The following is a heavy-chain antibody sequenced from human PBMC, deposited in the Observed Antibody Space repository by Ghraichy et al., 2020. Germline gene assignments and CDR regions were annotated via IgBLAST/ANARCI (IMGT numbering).Heavy chain of an antibody. CDR2: INPSGGST. D-gene: IGHD3-9*01. CDR1: GYTFTSYY. Sequence: ASVKVSCKASGYTFTSYYMHWVRQAPGQGLEWMGIINPSGGSTSYAQKFQGRVTMTRDTSTSTVYMELSSLRSEDTAVYYCATQSDILTGYRDAFDIWGQGTMVTVSS. V-gene: IGHV1-46*01. J-gene: IGHJ3*02. CDR3: ATQSDILTGYRDAFDI.